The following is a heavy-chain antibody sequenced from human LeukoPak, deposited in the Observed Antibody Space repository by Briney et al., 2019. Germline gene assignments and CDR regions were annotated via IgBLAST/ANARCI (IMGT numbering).Heavy chain of an antibody. J-gene: IGHJ6*03. CDR2: ISGSGGST. D-gene: IGHD3-10*01. CDR1: GFTFSSYG. V-gene: IGHV3-23*01. CDR3: ARDPMVRNYYYYYMDV. Sequence: PGGSLRLSCAASGFTFSSYGMSWVRQAPGKGLEWVSAISGSGGSTYYADSVKGRFTISRDNSKNTLYLQMNSLRAEDTAVYYCARDPMVRNYYYYYMDVWGKGTTVTVSS.